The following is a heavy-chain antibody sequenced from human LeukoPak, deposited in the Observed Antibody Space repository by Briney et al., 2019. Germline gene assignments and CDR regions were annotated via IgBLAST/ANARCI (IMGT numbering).Heavy chain of an antibody. CDR2: IYTSGST. J-gene: IGHJ4*02. CDR3: ARDRGNWNYPLDY. Sequence: KPSETLSLTCTVSCGPISSYYWSWIRQPAGEGLEWIGRIYTSGSTNYNPSLKSRVTMSVDTSKNQFSLKLSSVTAADTAVYYCARDRGNWNYPLDYWGQGTLVTVSS. CDR1: CGPISSYY. D-gene: IGHD1-7*01. V-gene: IGHV4-4*07.